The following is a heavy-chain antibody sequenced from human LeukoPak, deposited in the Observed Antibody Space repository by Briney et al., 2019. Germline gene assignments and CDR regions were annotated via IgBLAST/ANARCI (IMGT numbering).Heavy chain of an antibody. J-gene: IGHJ4*02. Sequence: GESLKTYLNVSGYSFNDCWIGWVRQMAGRGLKWMGIIYPGDSETRYSPSFQGQVTISADKSISTAYLQWSGLKASDTAMYYCARHLRDYSVSGRPYYFDYWGQGTLVTVSS. CDR2: IYPGDSET. D-gene: IGHD3-10*01. V-gene: IGHV5-51*01. CDR3: ARHLRDYSVSGRPYYFDY. CDR1: GYSFNDCW.